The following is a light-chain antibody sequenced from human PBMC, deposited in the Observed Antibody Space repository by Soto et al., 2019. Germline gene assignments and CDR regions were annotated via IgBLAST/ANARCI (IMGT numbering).Light chain of an antibody. CDR2: SNN. Sequence: QAVVTQPPSASGTPGQRVIISCSGSSSNIGSNPVNWYQHLPGAAPKLLIYSNNQRPSGVPDRFSGSKSGTSASLAISGLQSEDEADYYCATWDDSLKGVFGGGTKLTV. J-gene: IGLJ2*01. V-gene: IGLV1-44*01. CDR1: SSNIGSNP. CDR3: ATWDDSLKGV.